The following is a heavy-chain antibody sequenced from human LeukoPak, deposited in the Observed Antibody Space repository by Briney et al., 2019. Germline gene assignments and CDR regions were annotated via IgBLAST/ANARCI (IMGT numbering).Heavy chain of an antibody. V-gene: IGHV1-8*03. J-gene: IGHJ4*02. D-gene: IGHD6-13*01. CDR3: ARAPLIAAAAYYFDY. CDR2: MNPNSGNT. Sequence: ASVKVSCKASGYTFTSYGISWVRQAPGQGLEWMGWMNPNSGNTGYAQKFQGRVTITRNTSISTAYMELSSLRSEDTAVYYCARAPLIAAAAYYFDYWGQGTLVTVSS. CDR1: GYTFTSYG.